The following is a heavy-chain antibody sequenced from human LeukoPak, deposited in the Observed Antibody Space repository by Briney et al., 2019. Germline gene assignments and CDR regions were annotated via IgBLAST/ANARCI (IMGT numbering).Heavy chain of an antibody. CDR1: GYTFTSYG. D-gene: IGHD3-3*01. CDR2: ISAYNGNT. V-gene: IGHV1-18*01. Sequence: ASVKVSCKTSGYTFTSYGINWVRQAPGQGLEWMGWISAYNGNTNYAQKLQGRVTMTTDTSTSTAYMELRSLRSDDTAVYYCARVPITVTIFGVVIHYYYYYYMDVWGKGTTVTVSS. CDR3: ARVPITVTIFGVVIHYYYYYYMDV. J-gene: IGHJ6*03.